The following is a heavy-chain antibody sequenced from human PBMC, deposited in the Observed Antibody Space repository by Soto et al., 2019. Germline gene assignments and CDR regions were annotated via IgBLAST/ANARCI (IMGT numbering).Heavy chain of an antibody. CDR1: GGSIRNDF. CDR3: ARHLLLVPDALHDALDI. Sequence: SETLSLTCSVSGGSIRNDFWSWIRQPPGKGLEWIGYIDYIGTTSYNPSLKGRGTISADTSKSQFSLRLSSVTAADTAVYYCARHLLLVPDALHDALDIWGQGTMVTVSS. V-gene: IGHV4-59*08. CDR2: IDYIGTT. D-gene: IGHD2-2*01. J-gene: IGHJ3*02.